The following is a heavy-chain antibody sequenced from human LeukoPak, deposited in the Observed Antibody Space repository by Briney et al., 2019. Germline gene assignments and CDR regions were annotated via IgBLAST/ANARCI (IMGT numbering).Heavy chain of an antibody. Sequence: GGSLRLSCAASGFTVSRNYMSCVRHAPGKGLEWVSGSYCGGSTYYSDSVKGRFTISRDNSKNTLYVQMNSLRAADTAVYYCANAAGRGYNYGDYFDYWGQGTLVTVSS. V-gene: IGHV3-66*01. CDR3: ANAAGRGYNYGDYFDY. J-gene: IGHJ4*02. CDR2: SYCGGST. D-gene: IGHD5-18*01. CDR1: GFTVSRNY.